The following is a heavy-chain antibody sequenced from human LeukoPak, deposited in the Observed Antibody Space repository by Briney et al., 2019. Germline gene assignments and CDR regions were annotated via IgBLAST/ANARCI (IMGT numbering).Heavy chain of an antibody. CDR2: IYYSGST. CDR1: GGSISSYY. CDR3: ARAITYYYDSSGYPSGHYFDY. Sequence: PSETLSLTCTVSGGSISSYYWSWIRQPPGKGLEWIGYIYYSGSTNYNPSLKSRVTISVDTSKNQFSLKLSSVTAADTAVYYGARAITYYYDSSGYPSGHYFDYWGQGTLVTVSS. V-gene: IGHV4-59*01. D-gene: IGHD3-22*01. J-gene: IGHJ4*02.